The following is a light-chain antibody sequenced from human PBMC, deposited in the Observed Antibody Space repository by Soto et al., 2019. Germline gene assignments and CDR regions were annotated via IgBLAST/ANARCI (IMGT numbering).Light chain of an antibody. V-gene: IGKV3-15*01. CDR2: AAS. J-gene: IGKJ4*01. CDR3: QQYNIWPPLT. CDR1: QSVGSN. Sequence: EIGLTQSPATLSVSPGERATLSCTASQSVGSNLAWYQQKPGQSPRLLIYAASTRATGVPARFSGSGSGTEFNLTISSLQSADFAVFYCQQYNIWPPLTFGGGTKVEVK.